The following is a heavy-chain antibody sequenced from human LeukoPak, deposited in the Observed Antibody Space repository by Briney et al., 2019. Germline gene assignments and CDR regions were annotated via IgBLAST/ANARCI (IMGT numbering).Heavy chain of an antibody. Sequence: ASVKVSCKVSGYTLTELSMHWVRQAPGKGLEWMRGFDPEDGETIYAQKFQGRVTMTSDTSINTAYMELSRLTSDDTAVYYCAGGNDPSIFGMIQWFDPWGQGTLVTVSS. D-gene: IGHD3-3*01. CDR3: AGGNDPSIFGMIQWFDP. CDR1: GYTLTELS. CDR2: FDPEDGET. V-gene: IGHV1-24*01. J-gene: IGHJ5*02.